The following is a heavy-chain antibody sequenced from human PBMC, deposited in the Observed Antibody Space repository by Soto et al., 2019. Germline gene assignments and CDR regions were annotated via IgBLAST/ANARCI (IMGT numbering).Heavy chain of an antibody. CDR1: GYTFSDHD. D-gene: IGHD1-1*01. J-gene: IGHJ4*02. V-gene: IGHV1-8*01. CDR3: ARVGGNWNDYYFDN. Sequence: QVQLVQSGAEVKKPGASVKVSCKASGYTFSDHDINWVRQASGPGPEWLGWMNPNSGDTGYAQNFQGRVTMTRDTSKRTAYMELSSLRSEDTAVYYCARVGGNWNDYYFDNWGQGTLVTVSS. CDR2: MNPNSGDT.